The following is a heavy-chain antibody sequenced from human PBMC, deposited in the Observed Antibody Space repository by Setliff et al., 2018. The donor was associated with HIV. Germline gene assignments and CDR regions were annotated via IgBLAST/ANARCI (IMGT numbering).Heavy chain of an antibody. J-gene: IGHJ4*02. D-gene: IGHD6-13*01. CDR2: IKQDGTES. CDR1: GFIFSDFW. Sequence: GGSLRLSCAASGFIFSDFWMGWVRQAPGKGLEWVANIKQDGTESHYVDSVKGRFTISRDNAKASLYLQMNGLRAEDTGLYYCARGGTAAYDLWGQGTLVTVSS. V-gene: IGHV3-7*01. CDR3: ARGGTAAYDL.